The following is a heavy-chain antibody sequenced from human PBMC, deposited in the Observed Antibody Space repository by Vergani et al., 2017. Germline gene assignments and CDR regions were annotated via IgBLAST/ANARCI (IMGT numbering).Heavy chain of an antibody. CDR2: MSTSGSS. J-gene: IGHJ3*02. CDR3: AKDIVSAHFSDGNCYSHYAFDI. CDR1: GGSISNEDYY. D-gene: IGHD2-15*01. Sequence: QVLLQESGPGLVKPSQTLSLICTVSGGSISNEDYYWTWIRQPAGKGLEWIGRMSTSGSSYYNPSLRTRVTISLDTSKHQFSLRLSSVSAADTSVYYCAKDIVSAHFSDGNCYSHYAFDIWGQGTLVTVSS. V-gene: IGHV4-61*02.